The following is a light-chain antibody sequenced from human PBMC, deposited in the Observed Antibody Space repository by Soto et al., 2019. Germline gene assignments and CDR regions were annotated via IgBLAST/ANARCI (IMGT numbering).Light chain of an antibody. Sequence: PGERATLSCRTSQSVSSYLGWYQQKPGQAPRLLIYDASNRATGIPARFSGIGSGTDFTLTISSLEPEDFAVYYCQQRSIWPLTFGQGTRLEI. CDR3: QQRSIWPLT. CDR2: DAS. J-gene: IGKJ5*01. CDR1: QSVSSY. V-gene: IGKV3-11*01.